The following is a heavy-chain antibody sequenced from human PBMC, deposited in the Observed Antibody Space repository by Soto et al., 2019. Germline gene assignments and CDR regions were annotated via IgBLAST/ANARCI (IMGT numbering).Heavy chain of an antibody. CDR1: XVMFVSYW. CDR3: ARVRATDYEIDD. J-gene: IGHJ4*02. Sequence: LXLSCTGSXVMFVSYWLTWFHHVPGKGLQWVSNIKRDGSEKYYVDFVKGRFTISRDNADNSVFLDMNNLRADDTATYYCARVRATDYEIDDWGQGALVTVSS. CDR2: IKRDGSEK. D-gene: IGHD4-17*01. V-gene: IGHV3-7*03.